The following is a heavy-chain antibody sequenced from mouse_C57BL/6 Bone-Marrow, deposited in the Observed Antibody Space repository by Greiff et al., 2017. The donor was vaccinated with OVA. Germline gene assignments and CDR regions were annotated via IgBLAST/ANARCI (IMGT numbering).Heavy chain of an antibody. D-gene: IGHD2-12*01. J-gene: IGHJ2*01. CDR2: IDPADSYT. CDR1: GYTFTSYW. V-gene: IGHV1-59*01. CDR3: ARPPDSYYLDY. Sequence: QVQLQQPGAELVRPGPSVKLSCKASGYTFTSYWMHWVKQRPGQGLEWIGVIDPADSYTNYNQKFKGKATLTVDTSSSTAYMQISSLTSEDSAVYYCARPPDSYYLDYWGQGTTLTVSS.